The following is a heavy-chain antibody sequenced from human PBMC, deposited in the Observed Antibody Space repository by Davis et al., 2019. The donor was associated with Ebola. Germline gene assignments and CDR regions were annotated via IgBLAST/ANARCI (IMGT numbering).Heavy chain of an antibody. D-gene: IGHD3-10*01. CDR3: AKHPGGSGPYYFDY. J-gene: IGHJ4*02. CDR1: GFTFSSYG. Sequence: GESLKISCAASGFTFSSYGMHWVRQAPGKGLEWVAVISYDGSNKYYADSVKGRFTISRDNSKNTLYLLMNSLRAEDTAVYYCAKHPGGSGPYYFDYWGQGTLVTVSS. CDR2: ISYDGSNK. V-gene: IGHV3-30*18.